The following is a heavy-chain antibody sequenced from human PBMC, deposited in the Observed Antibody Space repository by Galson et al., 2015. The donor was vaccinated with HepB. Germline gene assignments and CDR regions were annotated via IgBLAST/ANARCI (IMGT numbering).Heavy chain of an antibody. D-gene: IGHD2-21*01. Sequence: SLRLSCAASGFTFSNYAMSWVRQAPGKGLEWVSGLSDGGGTTYYADSVKGRFTISRDNSRNTLYLQMNSLTAEDTAVYYCAKDRIFLRGFDWWGPGTLVTVSS. J-gene: IGHJ4*02. CDR3: AKDRIFLRGFDW. CDR2: LSDGGGTT. CDR1: GFTFSNYA. V-gene: IGHV3-23*01.